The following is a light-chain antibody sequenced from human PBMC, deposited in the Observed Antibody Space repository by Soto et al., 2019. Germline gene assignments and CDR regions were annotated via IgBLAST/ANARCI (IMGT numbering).Light chain of an antibody. V-gene: IGKV1-5*03. CDR2: KAS. CDR3: QQYSSHSSIT. J-gene: IGKJ5*01. Sequence: DIQMTQSPSTLSASVGDRVTITCRASQSIGTWLAWYQQKPGKAPNLLIFKASTLESGVPSRFSGSGSGTEFSLTISSLQPADFATYYCQQYSSHSSITLGQGTRLEIK. CDR1: QSIGTW.